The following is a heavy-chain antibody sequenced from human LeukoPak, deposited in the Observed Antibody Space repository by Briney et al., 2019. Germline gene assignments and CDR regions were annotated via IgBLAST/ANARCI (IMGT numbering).Heavy chain of an antibody. V-gene: IGHV3-23*01. CDR1: GFTFSGYA. CDR2: ISGSGGST. Sequence: PGGSVRLSCAASGFTFSGYAISWVRQAPGEGLEWVSAISGSGGSTYYADSVKGRFTISRDNSKNTLYLQMNSLRAEDTAVYYCANLAVDYGMDVWGQGTTATVSS. D-gene: IGHD6-19*01. CDR3: ANLAVDYGMDV. J-gene: IGHJ6*02.